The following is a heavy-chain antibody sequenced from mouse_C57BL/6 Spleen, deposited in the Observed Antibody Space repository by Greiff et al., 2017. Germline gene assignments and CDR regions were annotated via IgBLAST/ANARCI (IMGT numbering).Heavy chain of an antibody. J-gene: IGHJ2*01. V-gene: IGHV1-64*01. D-gene: IGHD2-3*01. CDR3: ARRGGYDPFDY. Sequence: QVQLLQPGAELVKPGASVTLSCKASGYTFTSYWMHWVKQRPGQGLEWIGMIHPNSGSTNYNEKFKSKATLTVDKSSSTAYMQLSSLTSEDSAVYYCARRGGYDPFDYWGQGTTLTVSS. CDR2: IHPNSGST. CDR1: GYTFTSYW.